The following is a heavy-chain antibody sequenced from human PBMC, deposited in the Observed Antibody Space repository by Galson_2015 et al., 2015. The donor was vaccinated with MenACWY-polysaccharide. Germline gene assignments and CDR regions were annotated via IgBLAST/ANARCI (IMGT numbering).Heavy chain of an antibody. CDR3: ARHGVKTQWSCFDP. CDR1: GSDFPTSW. Sequence: QSGAEVKKPGESLKISCKTSGSDFPTSWIGWVRQMPGKGLEWMGIIWPRDSATIYSPSFQGQVTISADKSTGTAYLQWTSLKASDTAMYYCARHGVKTQWSCFDPWGQGTLVTVSS. J-gene: IGHJ5*02. CDR2: IWPRDSAT. D-gene: IGHD6-19*01. V-gene: IGHV5-51*01.